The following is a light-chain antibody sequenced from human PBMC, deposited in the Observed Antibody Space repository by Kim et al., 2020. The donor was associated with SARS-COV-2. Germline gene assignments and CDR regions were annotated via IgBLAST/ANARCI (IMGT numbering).Light chain of an antibody. V-gene: IGLV6-57*03. CDR2: EDK. J-gene: IGLJ7*01. CDR3: QSYSSSSAV. CDR1: SGSIASNY. Sequence: NFMLTQPHSVSESPGKTVTISCTRSSGSIASNYVQWYQQRPGSAPTTVIYEDKQRPSGVPDRFSGSIDSSSNSASLTISGLKTEDEADYYCQSYSSSSAVFGGGTQLTVL.